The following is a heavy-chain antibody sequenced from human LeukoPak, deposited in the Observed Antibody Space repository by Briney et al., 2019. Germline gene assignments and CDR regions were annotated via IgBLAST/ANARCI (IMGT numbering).Heavy chain of an antibody. CDR1: GYSISSGYY. V-gene: IGHV4-38-2*01. CDR2: IYHSGST. Sequence: PSETLSLTCAVSGYSISSGYYWGWIRQPPGKGLEWIGSIYHSGSTYYNPSLKSRVTISVDTSKNQFSLKLSSVTAADTAVYYCARSFPSEAGDYWGQGTLVTVSS. J-gene: IGHJ4*02. D-gene: IGHD6-13*01. CDR3: ARSFPSEAGDY.